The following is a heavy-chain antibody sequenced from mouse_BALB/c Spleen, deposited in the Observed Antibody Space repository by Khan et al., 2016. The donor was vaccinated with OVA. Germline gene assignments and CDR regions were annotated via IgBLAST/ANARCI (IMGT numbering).Heavy chain of an antibody. CDR1: GYTFTSYT. CDR2: INPSSGYT. J-gene: IGHJ2*01. CDR3: ARTHER. Sequence: VKLVESGAELARPGASVKMSCKASGYTFTSYTMHWVKQRPGQGLEWIGYINPSSGYTKYKQKFKDKATLTADKSSSTAYMQLSSLTSEDSAVYYCARTHERWGQGTTLTVSS. V-gene: IGHV1-4*01.